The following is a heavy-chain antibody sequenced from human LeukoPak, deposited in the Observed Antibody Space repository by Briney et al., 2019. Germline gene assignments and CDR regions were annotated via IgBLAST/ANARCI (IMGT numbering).Heavy chain of an antibody. CDR3: AKDGGYGGNSGDY. J-gene: IGHJ4*02. Sequence: GGSLRLSCAASGFTFSSYAMSWVRQAPGKGLEWVSAISGSGGSTSYADSVRGRFTISRDNSKNTLYLQMNSLRAEDTAVYYCAKDGGYGGNSGDYWGQGTLVTVSS. CDR1: GFTFSSYA. D-gene: IGHD4-23*01. CDR2: ISGSGGST. V-gene: IGHV3-23*01.